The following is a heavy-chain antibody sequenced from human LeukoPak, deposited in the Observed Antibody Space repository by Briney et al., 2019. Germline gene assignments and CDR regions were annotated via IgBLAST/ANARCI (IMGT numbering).Heavy chain of an antibody. Sequence: GGSLRLSCAASGFTFSSYGMHWVRQAPGKGLEWVAVIWYDGSNKYYADSVKGRFTISRDNSKNTLYLQMNSLRAEDTAVYYCAKGGCGGDCYYYFGYWGQGTLVTVSS. J-gene: IGHJ4*02. V-gene: IGHV3-33*06. CDR2: IWYDGSNK. CDR3: AKGGCGGDCYYYFGY. D-gene: IGHD2-21*02. CDR1: GFTFSSYG.